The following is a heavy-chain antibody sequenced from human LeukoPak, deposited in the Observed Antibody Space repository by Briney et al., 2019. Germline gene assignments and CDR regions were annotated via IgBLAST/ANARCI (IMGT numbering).Heavy chain of an antibody. D-gene: IGHD6-13*01. V-gene: IGHV4-4*07. CDR2: IYTSGST. CDR3: ARGRGLVAAGTNYMDV. CDR1: GGSISSYY. J-gene: IGHJ6*03. Sequence: SETLSLTCTASGGSISSYYWSWIRQPAGKGLEWIGRIYTSGSTNYNPSLKSRVTMSVDTSKNQFSLKLSSVTAADTAVYYCARGRGLVAAGTNYMDVWGKGTTVTVSS.